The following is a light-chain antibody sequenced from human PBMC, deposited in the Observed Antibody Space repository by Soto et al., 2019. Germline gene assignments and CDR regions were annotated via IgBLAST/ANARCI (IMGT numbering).Light chain of an antibody. CDR1: SSNIGRNI. CDR2: NSN. Sequence: QPVLTQTPSVSGTPGHRVTISCSGSSSNIGRNIVTWYQLLPGSAPKLLIFNSNQRPAGVPARFSGSESGSSASLAISGLQSEDEADYYCASWDDSLNGVVFGGGTKLTVL. J-gene: IGLJ2*01. V-gene: IGLV1-44*01. CDR3: ASWDDSLNGVV.